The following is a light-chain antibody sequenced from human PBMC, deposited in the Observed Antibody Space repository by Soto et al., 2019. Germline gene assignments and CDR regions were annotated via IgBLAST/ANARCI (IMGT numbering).Light chain of an antibody. CDR3: QQYNNWPPWT. CDR2: GAS. Sequence: EIVMTQSPATLSVSRGERATLSCRASQSVNSNLAWYQQKPGQAPRLLIYGASTRATGIPARFSGSGSGTEFTLAISSLQSEDFAVYYCQQYNNWPPWTFGQGTKVDIK. V-gene: IGKV3-15*01. J-gene: IGKJ1*01. CDR1: QSVNSN.